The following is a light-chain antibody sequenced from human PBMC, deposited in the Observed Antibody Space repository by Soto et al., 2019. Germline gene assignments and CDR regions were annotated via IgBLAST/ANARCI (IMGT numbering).Light chain of an antibody. CDR2: AAS. CDR3: QQLNTYPLT. J-gene: IGKJ4*01. Sequence: DIQLTQSPSFLSASVGDRVTITCRASQGISSYLAWYQQEPGKAPKLLIYAASTLQSGVPSRFSGSGSGTDFTLTISSLQPEDFATYYCQQLNTYPLTFG. V-gene: IGKV1-9*01. CDR1: QGISSY.